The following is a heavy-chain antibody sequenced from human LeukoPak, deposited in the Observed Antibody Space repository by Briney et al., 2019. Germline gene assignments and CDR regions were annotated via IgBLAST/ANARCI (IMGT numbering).Heavy chain of an antibody. D-gene: IGHD3-16*01. CDR2: ISGSGDTI. CDR1: GFTFSAYE. Sequence: TGGSLRLSCAASGFTFSAYEMNWVRQAPGKGLEWLSCISGSGDTIYYAESVKGRFTISRDNAKNSLYLQMSSLRAEDTAVYYCVSAYGGLLDYWGQGTLVTVSS. J-gene: IGHJ4*02. V-gene: IGHV3-48*03. CDR3: VSAYGGLLDY.